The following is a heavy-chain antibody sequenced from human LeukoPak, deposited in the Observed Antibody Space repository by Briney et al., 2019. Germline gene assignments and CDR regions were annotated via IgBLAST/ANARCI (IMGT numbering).Heavy chain of an antibody. V-gene: IGHV4-39*01. Sequence: SETLSLPCTVSGGPLSSSSYYWGWIRQPPGKGLEWIGSSYYSENTYYNPSLKRRITISVDTSKNQFSLKLSYVTAADTAVYYCARPPDSSGDAFDIWGQGTMVTVSS. CDR3: ARPPDSSGDAFDI. CDR1: GGPLSSSSYY. CDR2: SYYSENT. J-gene: IGHJ3*02. D-gene: IGHD3-22*01.